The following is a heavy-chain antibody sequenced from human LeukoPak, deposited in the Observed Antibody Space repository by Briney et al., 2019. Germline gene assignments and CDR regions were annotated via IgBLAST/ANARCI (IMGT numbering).Heavy chain of an antibody. Sequence: GESLKISCKGSGYRFSNYWIGWVRHMPGKGLEWMGMIYPGDSDIRYSPSFQGQVTISADKSISTAYLQWSSLKASDTAMYYCARQEYCSGGSCYTWFDPWGQGTLVTVSS. CDR1: GYRFSNYW. CDR3: ARQEYCSGGSCYTWFDP. J-gene: IGHJ5*01. D-gene: IGHD2-15*01. V-gene: IGHV5-51*01. CDR2: IYPGDSDI.